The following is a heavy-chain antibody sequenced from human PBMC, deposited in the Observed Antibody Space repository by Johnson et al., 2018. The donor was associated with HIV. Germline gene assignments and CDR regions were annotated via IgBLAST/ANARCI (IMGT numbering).Heavy chain of an antibody. V-gene: IGHV3-30*02. CDR1: GFTFDYYW. CDR3: ASYCSGGSCYRRSPSDAFDI. D-gene: IGHD2-15*01. J-gene: IGHJ3*02. CDR2: IRYDGSNK. Sequence: QVQLVESGGALVQPGGSLRLSCAASGFTFDYYWMHWVRQAPGKGLEWVAFIRYDGSNKYYADSVKGRLTISRDNSKNTLYLQMNSLRAEDTAVYYCASYCSGGSCYRRSPSDAFDIWGQGTMVTVSS.